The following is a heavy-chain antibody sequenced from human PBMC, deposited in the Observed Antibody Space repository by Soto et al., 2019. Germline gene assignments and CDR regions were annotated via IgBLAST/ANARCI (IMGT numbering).Heavy chain of an antibody. CDR1: GYTFTGHY. CDR3: ARTFGGTYYDSSGFHFDY. J-gene: IGHJ4*02. Sequence: ASVKVSCKASGYTFTGHYMHWVRQAPGQGLEWMGWINPNSGGTNYAQKFQGRVTMTRDTSISTAYMELSRLRSDDTAVYYCARTFGGTYYDSSGFHFDYWGQGTLVTVSS. V-gene: IGHV1-2*02. CDR2: INPNSGGT. D-gene: IGHD3-22*01.